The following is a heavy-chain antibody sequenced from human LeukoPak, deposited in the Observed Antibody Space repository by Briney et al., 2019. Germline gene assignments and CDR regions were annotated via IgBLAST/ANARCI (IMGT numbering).Heavy chain of an antibody. Sequence: GASVKVSCKASGYTFTSSGISRVRQAPGQGLEWMGWISAYNGNTYYAQKLQGRVTMTTDTFTSTAYMDLRSLRSDDTAVYYCARHQPGFYDSSGYTHKTFDYWGQGTLVTVSS. CDR2: ISAYNGNT. D-gene: IGHD3-22*01. V-gene: IGHV1-18*01. CDR3: ARHQPGFYDSSGYTHKTFDY. J-gene: IGHJ4*02. CDR1: GYTFTSSG.